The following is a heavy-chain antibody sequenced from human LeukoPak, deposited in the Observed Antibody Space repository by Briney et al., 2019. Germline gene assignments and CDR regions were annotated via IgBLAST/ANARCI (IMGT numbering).Heavy chain of an antibody. V-gene: IGHV4-34*01. Sequence: SETLSLTCAVYGGSFSGYYWSWIRQPPGKGLEWIGEINHSGSTNYNPSLKSRVTISVDTSKNQFSPKLSSVTAADTAVYYCARERRDIVVVPAAERPINYFDYWGQGTLVTVSS. CDR2: INHSGST. J-gene: IGHJ4*02. CDR1: GGSFSGYY. CDR3: ARERRDIVVVPAAERPINYFDY. D-gene: IGHD2-2*01.